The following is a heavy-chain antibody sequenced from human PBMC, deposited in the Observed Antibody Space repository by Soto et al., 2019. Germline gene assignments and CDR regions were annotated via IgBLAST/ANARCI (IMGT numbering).Heavy chain of an antibody. CDR3: ARRRYGSSWRDY. D-gene: IGHD6-13*01. CDR1: GGSISSSSYY. Sequence: KTSETLSLTCTVSGGSISSSSYYWSWLRQPPGKGLEWIGSISYTGSTYYNPSLKSRVTLSVDTSKTQFSLKVTSGTAADAAVYYCARRRYGSSWRDYWGQGTLVTVSS. CDR2: ISYTGST. V-gene: IGHV4-39*01. J-gene: IGHJ4*02.